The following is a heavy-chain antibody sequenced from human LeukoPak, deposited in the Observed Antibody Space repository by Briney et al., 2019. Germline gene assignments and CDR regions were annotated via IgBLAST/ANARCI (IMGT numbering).Heavy chain of an antibody. CDR3: ARLLTSGSYYCLPFAGPPKDYYYMDV. CDR1: GYTFTSYD. J-gene: IGHJ6*03. V-gene: IGHV1-8*01. CDR2: MNPNSGNT. Sequence: GASVKVSCKASGYTFTSYDINWVRQATGQGLEWMGWMNPNSGNTGYAQKFQGRVTMTRNTSISTAYMELSSLRSEDTAVYYCARLLTSGSYYCLPFAGPPKDYYYMDVWGKGTTVTISS. D-gene: IGHD1-26*01.